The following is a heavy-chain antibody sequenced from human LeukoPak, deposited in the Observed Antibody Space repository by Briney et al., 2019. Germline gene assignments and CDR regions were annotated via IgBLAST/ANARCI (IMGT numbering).Heavy chain of an antibody. Sequence: SETLSLTCAVYGGSFSGYYRSWIRQPPGKGLEWIGEINHSGSTNYNPSLKSRVTISVDTSKNRFSLKLSSVTAADTAVYYCARGLFGELTPYYFDYWGQGTLVTVSS. J-gene: IGHJ4*02. CDR3: ARGLFGELTPYYFDY. CDR2: INHSGST. D-gene: IGHD3-10*02. CDR1: GGSFSGYY. V-gene: IGHV4-34*01.